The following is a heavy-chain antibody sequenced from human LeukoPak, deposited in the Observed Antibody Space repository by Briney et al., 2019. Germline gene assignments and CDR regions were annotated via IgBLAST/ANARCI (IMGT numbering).Heavy chain of an antibody. D-gene: IGHD6-19*01. CDR2: MNPQSGTT. V-gene: IGHV1-8*01. J-gene: IGHJ4*02. CDR3: ARVPHLTYRNDWYRQFDY. Sequence: ASVKVSCKTSGYTFNSYDINWLRQAAGQGLEWMGWMNPQSGTTGYAQKFQDRVTMTRDMSITTAYMELHSLETEDTAVYFCARVPHLTYRNDWYRQFDYWGQGTLITVSS. CDR1: GYTFNSYD.